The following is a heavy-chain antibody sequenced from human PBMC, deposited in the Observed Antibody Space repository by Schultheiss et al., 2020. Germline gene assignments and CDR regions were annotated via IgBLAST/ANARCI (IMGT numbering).Heavy chain of an antibody. CDR3: ARKMEIYYYGMDV. Sequence: GGSLRLSCAASGFTFSNAWMSWVRQAPGKGLVWVSAISGSGGSTYYADSVKGRFTISRDNSKNTLYLQMNSLRAEDTAVYYCARKMEIYYYGMDVWGQGTTVTVSS. J-gene: IGHJ6*02. V-gene: IGHV3-23*01. CDR2: ISGSGGST. D-gene: IGHD2-8*01. CDR1: GFTFSNAW.